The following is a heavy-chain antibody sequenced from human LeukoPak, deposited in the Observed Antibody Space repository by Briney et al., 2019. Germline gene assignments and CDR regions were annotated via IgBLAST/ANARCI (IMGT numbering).Heavy chain of an antibody. CDR3: ARDGYYDILTGYYRPGAFDI. J-gene: IGHJ3*02. CDR1: GGSFSGYY. Sequence: SETLSLTCAVYGGSFSGYYWSWIRQPPGKGLEWIGEINHSGSTNYNPSLKSRVTISVDTSKNQFSLKLSSVTAADTAVYYCARDGYYDILTGYYRPGAFDIWGQGTMVTVSS. CDR2: INHSGST. D-gene: IGHD3-9*01. V-gene: IGHV4-34*01.